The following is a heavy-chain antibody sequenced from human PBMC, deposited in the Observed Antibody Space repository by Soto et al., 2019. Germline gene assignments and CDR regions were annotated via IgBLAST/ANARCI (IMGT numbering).Heavy chain of an antibody. CDR3: TGAESPDTAYFSLY. D-gene: IGHD7-27*01. CDR2: ISFSGNTI. Sequence: PGGSLRLSCAASGFTFDDYGMNWVRQAPGKRLEWVSFISFSGNTIYYADSVRGRFTISRDTSNGIAYLQMSSLKIEDSGVYYCTGAESPDTAYFSLYWGQGTPVTVSS. V-gene: IGHV3-48*01. CDR1: GFTFDDYG. J-gene: IGHJ4*02.